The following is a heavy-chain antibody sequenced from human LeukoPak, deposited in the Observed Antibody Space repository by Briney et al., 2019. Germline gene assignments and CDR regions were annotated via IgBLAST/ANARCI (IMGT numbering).Heavy chain of an antibody. CDR2: IQHCWDN. Sequence: SETLSLPCSVSGGSISSNYWSWIRQPPGEGLEWIGYIQHCWDNNYNLSLKGRINLPVKIPRNQFSLRLSSVTAADTAVYYCARNYADYVGFQHYMDVWGKGTTVTVSS. V-gene: IGHV4-59*01. CDR1: GGSISSNY. J-gene: IGHJ6*03. D-gene: IGHD4-17*01. CDR3: ARNYADYVGFQHYMDV.